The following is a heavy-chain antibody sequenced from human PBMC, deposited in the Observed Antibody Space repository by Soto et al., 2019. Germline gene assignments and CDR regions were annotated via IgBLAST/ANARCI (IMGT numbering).Heavy chain of an antibody. CDR1: GDSISSHDW. D-gene: IGHD3-3*01. CDR2: IHHSGGT. CDR3: VRNGYYSLDY. Sequence: QVQLQESGPGLVKPSGTLSLTCAVSGDSISSHDWWSWVRQPPNKGLEWIAEIHHSGGTNYNPSLMSRATIPVDNSKNQFSLKLISATAADTAVYYCVRNGYYSLDYWGQGTLVSVSS. V-gene: IGHV4-4*02. J-gene: IGHJ4*02.